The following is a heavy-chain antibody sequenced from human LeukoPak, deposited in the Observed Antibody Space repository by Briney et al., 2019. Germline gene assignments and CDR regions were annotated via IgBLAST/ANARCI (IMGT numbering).Heavy chain of an antibody. D-gene: IGHD3-10*01. J-gene: IGHJ4*02. CDR3: ARVVPPLYYFDY. CDR2: IKQDGSEK. CDR1: EFTSSAFW. Sequence: GGSLRLSCAASEFTSSAFWMTWVRRPPGKGLEWVANIKQDGSEKYYVDSVKGRFTISRDNAKNSLYLQMNSLRAEDTAVYFCARVVPPLYYFDYWGQGTLVTVSS. V-gene: IGHV3-7*01.